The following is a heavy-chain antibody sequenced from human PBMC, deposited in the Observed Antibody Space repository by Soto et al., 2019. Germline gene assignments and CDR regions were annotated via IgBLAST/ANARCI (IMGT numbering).Heavy chain of an antibody. CDR3: AKDGDAATEIPYYYYGMDV. CDR1: GFIFGSYD. Sequence: GGSLRLSCAASGFIFGSYDMYGVRQDPGKGLEWVAMIWTDGSNKYYGDSVKGRFVISRDNSKNTLYLQMNSLRADDTAVYYCAKDGDAATEIPYYYYGMDVWGQATTVTVS. V-gene: IGHV3-33*06. CDR2: IWTDGSNK. D-gene: IGHD5-18*01. J-gene: IGHJ6*02.